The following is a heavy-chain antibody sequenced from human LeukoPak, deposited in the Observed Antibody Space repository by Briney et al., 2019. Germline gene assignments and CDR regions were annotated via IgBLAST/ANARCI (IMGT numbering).Heavy chain of an antibody. CDR3: ARHGSASGWYRSHFDY. V-gene: IGHV4-39*01. CDR1: GGSISSSSYY. CDR2: IYYSGST. D-gene: IGHD6-19*01. J-gene: IGHJ4*02. Sequence: PSETLSLTCTVSGGSISSSSYYWGWIRQPPGKGLEWIGSIYYSGSTYYSPSLKSRVTMSVDTSKNQFSLKLSSVTAADTAVYYCARHGSASGWYRSHFDYWGQGTLATVSS.